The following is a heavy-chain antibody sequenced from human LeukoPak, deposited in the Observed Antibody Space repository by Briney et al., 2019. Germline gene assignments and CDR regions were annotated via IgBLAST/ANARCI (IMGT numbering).Heavy chain of an antibody. J-gene: IGHJ4*02. CDR1: GDSISSGDYY. CDR3: ARVLFYYYDSSGSYYFDY. D-gene: IGHD3-22*01. CDR2: IYTSGST. V-gene: IGHV4-61*02. Sequence: PSQTLSLTCTVSGDSISSGDYYWSWIRQPAGKGLEWIGRIYTSGSTNYNPSLKSRVTISVDTSTNQFSLKLSSVTAADTAVYYCARVLFYYYDSSGSYYFDYWGQGTLVTVSS.